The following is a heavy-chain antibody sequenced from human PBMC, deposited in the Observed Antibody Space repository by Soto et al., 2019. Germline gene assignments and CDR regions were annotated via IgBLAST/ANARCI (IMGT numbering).Heavy chain of an antibody. CDR3: AKGLEYSSSGGMDV. J-gene: IGHJ6*02. CDR1: GFTFSSYA. CDR2: ISGSGGST. V-gene: IGHV3-23*01. D-gene: IGHD6-6*01. Sequence: EVQLLESGGGLVQPGGSLRLSCAVSGFTFSSYAMSWVRQAPGKGLEWVSAISGSGGSTYYADSVKGRFTISRDNSKNTLYLQMNSLRAEDTAVYYCAKGLEYSSSGGMDVWGQGTTVTVSS.